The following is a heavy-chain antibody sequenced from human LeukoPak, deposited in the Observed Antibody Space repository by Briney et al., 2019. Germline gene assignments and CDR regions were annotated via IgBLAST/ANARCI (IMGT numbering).Heavy chain of an antibody. Sequence: GASVTVSRKASGYTFTSYYMHWVRQAPGQGLEWMGIINPSGGSTSYAQKFQGRVTMTRDTSTSTVYMELSRLSSEDTAVYYWARGLRITMIVVVTSFDYWGQGALVTVSS. CDR2: INPSGGST. V-gene: IGHV1-46*01. D-gene: IGHD3-22*01. J-gene: IGHJ4*02. CDR1: GYTFTSYY. CDR3: ARGLRITMIVVVTSFDY.